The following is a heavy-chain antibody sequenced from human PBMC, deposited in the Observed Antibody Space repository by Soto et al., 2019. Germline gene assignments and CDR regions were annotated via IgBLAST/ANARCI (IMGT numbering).Heavy chain of an antibody. CDR3: ARHMRPDAVAGNFDY. V-gene: IGHV3-30-3*01. J-gene: IGHJ4*02. D-gene: IGHD6-19*01. CDR2: ISYDGSNK. Sequence: PRGSLRLSCAASGFTFSSYAMHWVRQAPGKRLEWVAVISYDGSNKYYADSAKGRFTISSDYSKNTLYLQMNSLRAEDTAVYYCARHMRPDAVAGNFDYWGQGTLVTVSS. CDR1: GFTFSSYA.